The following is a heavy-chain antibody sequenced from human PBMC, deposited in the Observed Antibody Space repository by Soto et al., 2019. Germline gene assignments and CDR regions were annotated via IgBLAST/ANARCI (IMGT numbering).Heavy chain of an antibody. J-gene: IGHJ4*02. CDR2: IYYSGST. CDR3: ARDAPSSSWYFDY. Sequence: QVQLQESGPGLVKPSETLSLTCTVSGGSISSYYWSWIRQPPGKGLEWIGYIYYSGSTNYNPSLKSRVTISVDTSKNQFSLKLSSVTAADTAVYYCARDAPSSSWYFDYWGQGTLVTVSS. V-gene: IGHV4-59*01. CDR1: GGSISSYY. D-gene: IGHD6-13*01.